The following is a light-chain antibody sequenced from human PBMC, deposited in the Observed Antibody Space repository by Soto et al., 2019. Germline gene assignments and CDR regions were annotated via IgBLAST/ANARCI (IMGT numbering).Light chain of an antibody. J-gene: IGKJ1*01. CDR2: DAS. Sequence: EIVLTQSPATLSLSPGERATLSCRASQRVSSYLAWYQQKPGQAPRLLIYDASNRATGIPARFSGSGSGTDFTLTISSLEPEDFAVYYCQQQGTFGQGTKVEIK. CDR1: QRVSSY. CDR3: QQQGT. V-gene: IGKV3-11*01.